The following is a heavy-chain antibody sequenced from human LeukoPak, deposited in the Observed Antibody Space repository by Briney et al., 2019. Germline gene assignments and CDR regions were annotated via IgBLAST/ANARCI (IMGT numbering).Heavy chain of an antibody. D-gene: IGHD1-26*01. CDR3: ARGLGSYYGEDYFDY. V-gene: IGHV3-13*01. CDR1: GFTFSSYD. CDR2: IGTAYDT. Sequence: GGSLRLSCAASGFTFSSYDMHWVRQVTGRGLEWVSGIGTAYDTYYPGSVKGRFTISRENAKNSLYLQMNSLRAEDTAVYYCARGLGSYYGEDYFDYWGQGTLVTVSS. J-gene: IGHJ4*02.